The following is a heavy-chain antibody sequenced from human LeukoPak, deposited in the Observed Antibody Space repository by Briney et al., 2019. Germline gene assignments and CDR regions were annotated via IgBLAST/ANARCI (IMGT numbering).Heavy chain of an antibody. CDR2: IVYSGST. Sequence: AESLSLTCTVSGGSISSSSIYWGWTRQPPGKGPEWFGRIVYSGSTYYNPSPKSRVTVSVDTSKNQFSLKLTYVTAADTAVYYCARIPLGYCDSTSCYGGWFDPWGQGTLVTVSS. D-gene: IGHD2-2*01. V-gene: IGHV4-39*01. CDR1: GGSISSSSIY. CDR3: ARIPLGYCDSTSCYGGWFDP. J-gene: IGHJ5*02.